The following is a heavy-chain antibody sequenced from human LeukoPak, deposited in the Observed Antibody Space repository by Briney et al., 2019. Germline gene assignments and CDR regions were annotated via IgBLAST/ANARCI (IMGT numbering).Heavy chain of an antibody. Sequence: GGSLRLSCAASGFTFSSFAMSWVRQAPGKGLEWVSAISGSGGSTYYADSVKGRFTISRDNSKNTLYLQMNSLRAEDTAVYYCAKDPWGYYDSSGYPNWFDPWGQGTLVTVSS. CDR3: AKDPWGYYDSSGYPNWFDP. CDR2: ISGSGGST. V-gene: IGHV3-23*01. J-gene: IGHJ5*02. D-gene: IGHD3-22*01. CDR1: GFTFSSFA.